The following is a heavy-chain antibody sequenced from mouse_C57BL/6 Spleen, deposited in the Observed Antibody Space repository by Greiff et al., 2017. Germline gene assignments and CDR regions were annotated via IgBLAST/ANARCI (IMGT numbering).Heavy chain of an antibody. V-gene: IGHV14-3*01. D-gene: IGHD5-1*01. Sequence: VQLQQSVAELVRPGASVKLSCTASGFNIKNTHMHWVKQRPEQGLEWIGRIDPANGNTKYAPKFQGKATITADTSSNTAYLQLSSLTSEDTAIYCCARSNYAMDYWGQGTSVTVSS. J-gene: IGHJ4*01. CDR1: GFNIKNTH. CDR2: IDPANGNT. CDR3: ARSNYAMDY.